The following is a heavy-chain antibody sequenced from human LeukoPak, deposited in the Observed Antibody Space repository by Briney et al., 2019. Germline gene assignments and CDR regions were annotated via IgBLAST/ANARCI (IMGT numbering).Heavy chain of an antibody. CDR3: AKDGVFRQWLGGWQDY. D-gene: IGHD6-19*01. J-gene: IGHJ4*02. V-gene: IGHV3-30*18. CDR2: ISSDGSNK. Sequence: GGSLRLSCSASGFIFSSYGMHWVRQAPGKGLEWVAAISSDGSNKYYADSVKGRLTISRDNSKNTLYLEMNSLRDEDTAVYFCAKDGVFRQWLGGWQDYWGQGTLVTVSS. CDR1: GFIFSSYG.